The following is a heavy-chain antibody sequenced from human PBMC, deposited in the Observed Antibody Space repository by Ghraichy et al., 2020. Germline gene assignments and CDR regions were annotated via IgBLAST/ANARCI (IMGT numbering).Heavy chain of an antibody. Sequence: SETLSLTCTVSGGSISSSSYYWGWIRQPPGKGLEWIGSIYYSGSTYYNPSLKSRVTISVDTSKNQFSLKLSSVTAADTAVYYCARVASSTSFLYYYYYYMDVWGKGTTVTVSS. V-gene: IGHV4-39*07. CDR2: IYYSGST. J-gene: IGHJ6*03. CDR3: ARVASSTSFLYYYYYYMDV. D-gene: IGHD2-2*01. CDR1: GGSISSSSYY.